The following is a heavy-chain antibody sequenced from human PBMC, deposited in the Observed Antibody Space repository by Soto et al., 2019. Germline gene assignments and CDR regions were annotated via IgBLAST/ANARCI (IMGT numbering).Heavy chain of an antibody. V-gene: IGHV3-21*01. Sequence: EVKLVESGGGLVKPGGSLRLSCAASGFTFSSYSMNWVRQAPGKGLEWVSSISSSSSYIYYADSVKGRFTISRDNAKNSLYLQMNSLRAEDTAVYYCARAGYCSSTSCFDFDYWGQGTLVTVSS. CDR1: GFTFSSYS. J-gene: IGHJ4*02. D-gene: IGHD2-2*03. CDR3: ARAGYCSSTSCFDFDY. CDR2: ISSSSSYI.